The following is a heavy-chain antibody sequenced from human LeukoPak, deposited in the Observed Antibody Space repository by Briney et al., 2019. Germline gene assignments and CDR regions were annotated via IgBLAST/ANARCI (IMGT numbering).Heavy chain of an antibody. D-gene: IGHD3-10*01. J-gene: IGHJ6*03. CDR1: GGSLSEFY. CDR3: ARVGDLYRAHRVRGLSPDYYYMDV. V-gene: IGHV4-34*01. CDR2: VNYSGST. Sequence: PSETLSLTCAVSGGSLSEFYWNWIRQSPVKGLEWIGEVNYSGSTAYNPSLKSRVTISVDASKNQFSLTVSSLTAADTAVYYCARVGDLYRAHRVRGLSPDYYYMDVWGKGTTVTVSS.